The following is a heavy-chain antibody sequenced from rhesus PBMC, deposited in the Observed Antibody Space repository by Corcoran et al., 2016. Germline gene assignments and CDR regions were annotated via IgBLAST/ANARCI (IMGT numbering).Heavy chain of an antibody. D-gene: IGHD6-31*01. CDR1: GVSCIGYW. Sequence: QLQLQESGPGLVKPSETLSLTRAVSGVSCIGYWCKSLSLPPGQGLEWIGRSDSSGSTYYNTALKSRVTISRDTSKNQFSLKLSSVTAADTAVYYCARGGRYSSCWYVPWYFDLWGPGTPITISS. CDR3: ARGGRYSSCWYVPWYFDL. V-gene: IGHV4-165*01. J-gene: IGHJ2*01. CDR2: SDSSGST.